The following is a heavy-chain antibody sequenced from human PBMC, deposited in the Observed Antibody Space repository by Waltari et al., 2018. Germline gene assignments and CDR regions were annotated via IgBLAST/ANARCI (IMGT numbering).Heavy chain of an antibody. CDR1: GGSISSYY. V-gene: IGHV4-59*01. CDR2: IHYSGST. J-gene: IGHJ4*02. D-gene: IGHD3-22*01. CDR3: ARAPGVRVGFDF. Sequence: QVQLLESGPGLVKPSETLSLTCTVPGGSISSYYWSWIRQPPGKGLEWIGYIHYSGSTNYNPSLKSRVTMSIDTSKNQFSLELSSVTAADTAVYYCARAPGVRVGFDFWGQGTLVTVSS.